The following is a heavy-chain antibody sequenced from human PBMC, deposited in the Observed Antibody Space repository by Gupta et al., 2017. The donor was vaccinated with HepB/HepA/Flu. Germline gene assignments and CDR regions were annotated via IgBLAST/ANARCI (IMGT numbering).Heavy chain of an antibody. CDR1: GCTFGTYS. Sequence: EVQLVVSGGGLVKPGGSLRHSCAASGCTFGTYSMDWVRPAPGKGLEWVSSISTSSSYIYYADSVKGRFTISRDNAKNSLYLQMNSLRAEDTAVYYCARDRQAYYYDSSGSAFDIWGQGTMVTVSS. CDR2: ISTSSSYI. CDR3: ARDRQAYYYDSSGSAFDI. V-gene: IGHV3-21*01. J-gene: IGHJ3*02. D-gene: IGHD3-22*01.